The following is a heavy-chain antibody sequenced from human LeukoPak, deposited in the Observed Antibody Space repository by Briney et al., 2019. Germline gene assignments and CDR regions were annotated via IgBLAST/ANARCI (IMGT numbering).Heavy chain of an antibody. J-gene: IGHJ5*02. Sequence: SETLSLTCAVYGGSFSGYYWSWIRQPPGKGLEWIGEINHSGSTNYNPSLKSRVTISVDTSKNQFSLKLSSVTAADTAVYYCARGIVVVPAAIRSGSWIDPWGQGTLVTVSS. CDR1: GGSFSGYY. CDR3: ARGIVVVPAAIRSGSWIDP. CDR2: INHSGST. V-gene: IGHV4-34*01. D-gene: IGHD2-2*02.